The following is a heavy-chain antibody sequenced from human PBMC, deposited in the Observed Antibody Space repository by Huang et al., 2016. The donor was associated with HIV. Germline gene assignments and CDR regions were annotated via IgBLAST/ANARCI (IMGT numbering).Heavy chain of an antibody. CDR3: ARLPGSITMIRGVITDPY. J-gene: IGHJ4*02. CDR1: GGSIRRDNYY. CDR2: IYLTGST. D-gene: IGHD3-10*01. V-gene: IGHV4-39*02. Sequence: QLQLQESGPGLVKPSETLSLTCTVSGGSIRRDNYYWGWNRQPPGKGLEGIGGIYLTGSTSYKPARKRRVTIPVHTSKNHFSLRMRAVTAADTAVYYCARLPGSITMIRGVITDPYWGQGTLVTVSS.